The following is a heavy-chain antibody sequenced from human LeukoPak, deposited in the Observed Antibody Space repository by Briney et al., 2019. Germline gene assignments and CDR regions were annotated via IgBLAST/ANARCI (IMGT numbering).Heavy chain of an antibody. CDR2: ISGSSSNT. CDR1: GFTFRSYA. Sequence: GGSLRLSCAASGFTFRSYAMSWVRQAPGKGLDWVSAISGSSSNTYYADSVKGRFTISRDTSKNTLYLQMNSLRPEDTAVYYCARDLVAVAATGTAVDYWGQGTLVTVSS. V-gene: IGHV3-23*01. D-gene: IGHD2-15*01. J-gene: IGHJ4*02. CDR3: ARDLVAVAATGTAVDY.